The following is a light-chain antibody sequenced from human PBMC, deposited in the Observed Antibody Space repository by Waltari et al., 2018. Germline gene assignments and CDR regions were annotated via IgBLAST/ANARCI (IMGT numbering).Light chain of an antibody. V-gene: IGKV1-5*03. CDR3: QHFNSYPFI. Sequence: DIQMTQSPSTLSASVGDRVTITCRDSQSIGNYLVWYQQKTGKAPKLLIFKASTLQREVPSRLSGSGSGTEFALTISGLQADDFATYFCQHFNSYPFIFGRGTKLEIK. J-gene: IGKJ2*01. CDR1: QSIGNY. CDR2: KAS.